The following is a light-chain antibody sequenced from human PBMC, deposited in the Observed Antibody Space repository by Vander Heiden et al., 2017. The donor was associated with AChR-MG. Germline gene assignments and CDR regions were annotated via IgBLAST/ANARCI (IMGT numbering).Light chain of an antibody. CDR3: QQYGSSPWT. CDR1: QSGSSSY. Sequence: EIVLTQSPGTLSLSPGDRATLSCRASQSGSSSYLAWYQQKPGQAPRLLIYGASSRATGIPDRFSGSGSGTDVTLTISRLEPEDFAVYYCQQYGSSPWTFGQGTKVEIK. J-gene: IGKJ1*01. V-gene: IGKV3-20*01. CDR2: GAS.